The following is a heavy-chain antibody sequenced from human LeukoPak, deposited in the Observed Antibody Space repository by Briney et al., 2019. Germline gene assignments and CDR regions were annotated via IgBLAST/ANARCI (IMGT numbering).Heavy chain of an antibody. V-gene: IGHV1-2*06. Sequence: GASVKVSCKASGYTFSGYYMHWVRQAPGYGLDCMGRINPNSGGTNYAQKFQGRVTMTRDTSISTAYMELSRLRSDDTAVYYCARKGYGGANMDVWGKGTTVTVSS. CDR3: ARKGYGGANMDV. D-gene: IGHD2-21*01. J-gene: IGHJ6*03. CDR2: INPNSGGT. CDR1: GYTFSGYY.